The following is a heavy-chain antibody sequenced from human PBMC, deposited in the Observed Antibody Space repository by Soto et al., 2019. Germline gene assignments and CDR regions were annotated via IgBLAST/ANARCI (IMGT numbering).Heavy chain of an antibody. V-gene: IGHV4-59*12. Sequence: SETLSLTCTVSGGSIRNYYLTWIRQTPGKGLEWIGHVFFTGTTKYSPSLESRVTISVDTSQNQFSLKLSSVTAADTAVYYCARGPTMVRGVIVEYYFDYWGQGTLVTVSS. J-gene: IGHJ4*02. D-gene: IGHD3-10*01. CDR3: ARGPTMVRGVIVEYYFDY. CDR2: VFFTGTT. CDR1: GGSIRNYY.